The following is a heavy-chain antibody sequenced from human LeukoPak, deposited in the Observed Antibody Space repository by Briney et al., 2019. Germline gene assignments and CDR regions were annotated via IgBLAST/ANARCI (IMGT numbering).Heavy chain of an antibody. CDR1: GGTFSSYA. Sequence: SVKVSCKASGGTFSSYAISWVRQAPGQGLEWMGGIIPIFGTANYAQKFQGRVTITADESTSTAYMELSGLRSEDTAVYYCARDHCSSTSCYTWNWFDPWGQGTLVTVSS. CDR3: ARDHCSSTSCYTWNWFDP. CDR2: IIPIFGTA. D-gene: IGHD2-2*02. V-gene: IGHV1-69*01. J-gene: IGHJ5*02.